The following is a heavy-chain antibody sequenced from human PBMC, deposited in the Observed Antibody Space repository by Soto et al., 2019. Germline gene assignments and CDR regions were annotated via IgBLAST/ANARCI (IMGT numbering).Heavy chain of an antibody. CDR2: IIPIFGTA. D-gene: IGHD2-2*01. Sequence: SLNFSCSSAGGTCSSCAITWGRQAPGQGLEGMGGIIPIFGTANYAQKFHGRATITADESTSTTCIELSSLRSEDTAVYYCARDRENAPICSSTSRLGGGLDPPSYYGMDAWGQGTPVTVSS. J-gene: IGHJ6*02. V-gene: IGHV1-69*01. CDR1: GGTCSSCA. CDR3: ARDRENAPICSSTSRLGGGLDPPSYYGMDA.